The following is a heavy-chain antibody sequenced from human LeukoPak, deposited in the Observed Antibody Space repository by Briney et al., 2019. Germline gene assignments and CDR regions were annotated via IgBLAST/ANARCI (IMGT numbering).Heavy chain of an antibody. CDR3: ARETYRLDP. V-gene: IGHV3-7*05. J-gene: IGHJ5*02. Sequence: GGSLRLSCAVSGFTFSSYWMSWVRQAPGKGLEWVANINQDGSEKHYVDSVKGRFTISRDNAKKSLCLQMNSLRAEDTAVYFCARETYRLDPWGQGTLVTVSS. CDR2: INQDGSEK. D-gene: IGHD2-2*01. CDR1: GFTFSSYW.